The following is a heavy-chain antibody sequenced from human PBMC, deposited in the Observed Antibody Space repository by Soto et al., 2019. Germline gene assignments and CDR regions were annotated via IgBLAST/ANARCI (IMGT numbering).Heavy chain of an antibody. D-gene: IGHD3-3*01. CDR2: IKQDGSEK. V-gene: IGHV3-7*03. CDR3: ARYKDDFWSGYHYYFDY. J-gene: IGHJ4*02. Sequence: EVQLVESGGGLVQPGGSLRLACAASGFTFSSYWMSWVRQAPGKGLECVANIKQDGSEKYYVDSVKGRFTISRDNAKNSLYLQINSLRAEDTAVYYCARYKDDFWSGYHYYFDYWGQGPLVTVAS. CDR1: GFTFSSYW.